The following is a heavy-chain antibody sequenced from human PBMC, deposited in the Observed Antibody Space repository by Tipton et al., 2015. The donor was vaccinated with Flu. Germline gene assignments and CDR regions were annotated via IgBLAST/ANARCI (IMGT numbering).Heavy chain of an antibody. CDR2: IHRGGSP. CDR1: GGSFRGYY. CDR3: ARRDYSNYVSEPKNWFDP. Sequence: TLSLTCAVFGGSFRGYYGSWIRQPPGKGLEWIENIHRGGSPYHNPSLRSRVTISMDTSKNQFYLRLSSVTAADTAVYYCARRDYSNYVSEPKNWFDPWGQGTLVTVSS. V-gene: IGHV4-34*01. J-gene: IGHJ5*02. D-gene: IGHD4-11*01.